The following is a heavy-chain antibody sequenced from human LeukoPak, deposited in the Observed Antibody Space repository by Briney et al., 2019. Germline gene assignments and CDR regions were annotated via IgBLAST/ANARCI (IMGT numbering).Heavy chain of an antibody. CDR2: IYHSGST. J-gene: IGHJ4*02. CDR3: ARGTGRGGYYPY. D-gene: IGHD3-22*01. CDR1: GGSISSGGYS. Sequence: SQTRSLTCAVSGGSISSGGYSWSWIRQPPGKGLEWIGYIYHSGSTYYNPSLKSRVTISVDRSKNQFSLKLSSVTAADTAVYYCARGTGRGGYYPYWGQGTLVTVSS. V-gene: IGHV4-30-2*01.